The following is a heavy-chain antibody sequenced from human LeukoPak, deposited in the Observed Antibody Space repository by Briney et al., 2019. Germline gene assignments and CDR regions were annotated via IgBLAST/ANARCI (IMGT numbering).Heavy chain of an antibody. CDR3: ARGHGSSGWSYYYYGRDV. CDR1: GGSLSSYY. J-gene: IGHJ6*02. CDR2: IYYSGST. D-gene: IGHD6-19*01. Sequence: SETPSLTCTVSGGSLSSYYWRWIQQPPGKGLEWIGYIYYSGSTNYSPSLNSRVTISVDTSKDQFSLKLSSVTAADTAVYDWARGHGSSGWSYYYYGRDVWGQGTTVTVSS. V-gene: IGHV4-59*08.